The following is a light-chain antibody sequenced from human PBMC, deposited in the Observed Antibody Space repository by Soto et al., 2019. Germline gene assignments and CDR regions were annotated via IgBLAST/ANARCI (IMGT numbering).Light chain of an antibody. CDR1: SSDVGGYNY. CDR2: DVS. V-gene: IGLV2-14*01. Sequence: QSALTQPASVSGSPGQSITISCTGTSSDVGGYNYVSWDQQHPGKAPKLMIYDVSNRPSGVSNRFSGSKSGNTSSLTISGLQAEDEADYYCSSYTSRSTLVVFGGVTKVTVL. J-gene: IGLJ2*01. CDR3: SSYTSRSTLVV.